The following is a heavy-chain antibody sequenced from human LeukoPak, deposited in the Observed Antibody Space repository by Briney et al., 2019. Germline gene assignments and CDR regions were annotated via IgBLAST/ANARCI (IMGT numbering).Heavy chain of an antibody. CDR2: ISSTGGTT. CDR3: ATSWGYSSSWYRGYYYMDV. V-gene: IGHV3-23*01. J-gene: IGHJ6*03. Sequence: PGGTLRLSCAASGITFSSYGMSWVRQAPGKGLEWVSSISSTGGTTYYADSVKGRFTISRDNAKNSLYLQMNSLRAEDTAVYYCATSWGYSSSWYRGYYYMDVWGKGTTVTVSS. D-gene: IGHD6-13*01. CDR1: GITFSSYG.